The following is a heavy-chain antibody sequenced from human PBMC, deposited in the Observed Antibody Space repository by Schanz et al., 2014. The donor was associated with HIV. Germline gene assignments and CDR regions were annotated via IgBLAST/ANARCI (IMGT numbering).Heavy chain of an antibody. CDR2: ISYDGSNK. Sequence: QVQLVESGGGVVQPGRSLRLSCAASGFTFSSYAMHWVRQAPGKGLEWVAVISYDGSNKYYADSVKGRFTISRDNSKNTLYLQMNSLRAEDTAVYYCARDVGYDSSGYYSDYYYGMDVWGQGTTVTVSS. V-gene: IGHV3-30-3*01. CDR3: ARDVGYDSSGYYSDYYYGMDV. J-gene: IGHJ6*02. D-gene: IGHD3-22*01. CDR1: GFTFSSYA.